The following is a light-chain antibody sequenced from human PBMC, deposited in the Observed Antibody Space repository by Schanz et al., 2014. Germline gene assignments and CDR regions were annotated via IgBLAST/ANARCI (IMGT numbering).Light chain of an antibody. CDR3: CSYAGSYTFAVV. J-gene: IGLJ2*01. CDR2: DVT. V-gene: IGLV2-11*01. CDR1: GSDVGGYNF. Sequence: QSVLTQPRSVSGSPGQSVTISCTGTGSDVGGYNFVSWYQKNPGKAPKLMIYDVTKRPSGVPDRFSGSKSGNTASLTISGLQAEDETDYYCCSYAGSYTFAVVFGGGTKVTVL.